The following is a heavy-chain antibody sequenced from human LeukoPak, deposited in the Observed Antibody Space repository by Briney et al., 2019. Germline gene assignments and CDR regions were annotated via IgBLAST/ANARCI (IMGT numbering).Heavy chain of an antibody. D-gene: IGHD3-3*01. Sequence: SQTLSLTCTVSGGSISSGGYYWSWIRQHPGKGLEWIGYIYYSGSTYYNPSLKSRVTISVDTSKNQFSLKLSSVTAADTAVYYCARDLGFLEWLYHFDYWGQGTLVTVSS. CDR1: GGSISSGGYY. V-gene: IGHV4-31*03. CDR2: IYYSGST. J-gene: IGHJ4*02. CDR3: ARDLGFLEWLYHFDY.